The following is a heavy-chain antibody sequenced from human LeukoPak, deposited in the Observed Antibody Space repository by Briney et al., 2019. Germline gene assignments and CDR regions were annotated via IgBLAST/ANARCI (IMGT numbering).Heavy chain of an antibody. CDR3: ARDRAMVRGVIIGPVGY. J-gene: IGHJ4*02. CDR2: INPSGGST. V-gene: IGHV1-46*01. CDR1: GYTFTSYY. D-gene: IGHD3-10*01. Sequence: ASVKVSCKASGYTFTSYYMHWVRQAPGQGLEWMGIINPSGGSTSYAQKFQGRVTMTTDTSTSTAYMELRSLRSDDTAVYYCARDRAMVRGVIIGPVGYWGQGTLVTVSS.